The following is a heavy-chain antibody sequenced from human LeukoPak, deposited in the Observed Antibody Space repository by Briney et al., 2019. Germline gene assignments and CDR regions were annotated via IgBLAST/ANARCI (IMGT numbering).Heavy chain of an antibody. Sequence: GGSLRLSCSASGFTFSSYAMHWVRQAPGKGLEYVSAISSNGGSTYYADSVKGRFTISRDNSKNTLYLQMNSLRAEDTTVYYCAKDQGRIAAGFSDYWGQGTLVTVSS. J-gene: IGHJ4*02. D-gene: IGHD6-13*01. CDR1: GFTFSSYA. CDR3: AKDQGRIAAGFSDY. CDR2: ISSNGGST. V-gene: IGHV3-64*04.